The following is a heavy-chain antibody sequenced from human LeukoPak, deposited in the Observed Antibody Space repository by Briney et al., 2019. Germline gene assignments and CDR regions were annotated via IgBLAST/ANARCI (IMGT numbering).Heavy chain of an antibody. CDR2: ISGGSSTI. Sequence: GGSLRLSCAASGFTFSSYSMNWVRQAPGKGLEWVSYISGGSSTIYYADSVKGRFTISRDNSKNTLYLQMNSLRAEDTAVYYCAKVTYSSAAEYYFDYWGQGTLVTVSS. CDR3: AKVTYSSAAEYYFDY. D-gene: IGHD6-13*01. V-gene: IGHV3-48*01. J-gene: IGHJ4*02. CDR1: GFTFSSYS.